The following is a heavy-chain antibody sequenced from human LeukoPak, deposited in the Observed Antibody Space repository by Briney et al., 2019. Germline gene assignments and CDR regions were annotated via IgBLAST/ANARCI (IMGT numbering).Heavy chain of an antibody. Sequence: PGGSLRLSCAASGFTFSSYSMNWVRQAPGKGLEWVSSISSSSSYIYYADSVKGRFTISRDNAKNPLYLQMNSLRAEDTAVYYCARAHGYCSSTSCYFDYWGQGTLVTVSS. D-gene: IGHD2-2*03. V-gene: IGHV3-21*01. CDR3: ARAHGYCSSTSCYFDY. CDR2: ISSSSSYI. CDR1: GFTFSSYS. J-gene: IGHJ4*02.